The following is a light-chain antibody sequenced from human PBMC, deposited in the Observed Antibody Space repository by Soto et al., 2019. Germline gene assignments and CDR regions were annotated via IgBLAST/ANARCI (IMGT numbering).Light chain of an antibody. V-gene: IGLV2-14*01. Sequence: QSVLTQPASVSGSPGQSITISCTGTSSDVGGCNYVYWYQQHPGKAPKLMIYDDSNRPSGVSNRFSGSKSGNTASLTISGLQAEDEADYYCSSYTSSSPPLYVFGTGTKVTVL. CDR1: SSDVGGCNY. J-gene: IGLJ1*01. CDR2: DDS. CDR3: SSYTSSSPPLYV.